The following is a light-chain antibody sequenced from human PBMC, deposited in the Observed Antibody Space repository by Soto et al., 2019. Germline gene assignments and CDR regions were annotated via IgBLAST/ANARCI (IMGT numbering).Light chain of an antibody. CDR1: QSVINNY. J-gene: IGKJ1*01. Sequence: EIVLTQSPGTLSLSPGERASLSCSASQSVINNYLAWYQQKPGQAPRLLIYGASNRATGIPDRFSGSGSGTDFTLTISRLEPEDFAVYYCQQYGSSGTFGQGTKVDNK. CDR3: QQYGSSGT. CDR2: GAS. V-gene: IGKV3-20*01.